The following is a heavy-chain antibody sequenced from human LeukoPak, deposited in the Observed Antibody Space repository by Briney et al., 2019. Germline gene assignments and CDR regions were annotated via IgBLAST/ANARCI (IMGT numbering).Heavy chain of an antibody. D-gene: IGHD6-6*01. CDR2: MNPNRGNT. Sequence: GASVKVSCRASGYTFTSYDINWVRQATGQGLEGMGWMNPNRGNTGYAQKFQGRVTITRNTSISTAYMELSSLRSEDTAVYYCARVSGIAARPLGYWGQGTLVTVSS. J-gene: IGHJ4*02. V-gene: IGHV1-8*03. CDR3: ARVSGIAARPLGY. CDR1: GYTFTSYD.